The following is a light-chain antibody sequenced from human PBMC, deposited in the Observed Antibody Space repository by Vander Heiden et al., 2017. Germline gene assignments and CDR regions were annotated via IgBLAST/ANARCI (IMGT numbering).Light chain of an antibody. CDR2: DVS. CDR1: SSDVGGYNY. V-gene: IGLV2-11*01. CDR3: CSYAGDYTFVI. Sequence: QSALTQPRSVSGSPGQSVTISCAGTSSDVGGYNYVSWYQKYPGKAPKLMIYDVSQRPSGVPHRFSGSKSGNTAYLTISGLQADDEADYYCCSYAGDYTFVIFGGGTKLTVL. J-gene: IGLJ2*01.